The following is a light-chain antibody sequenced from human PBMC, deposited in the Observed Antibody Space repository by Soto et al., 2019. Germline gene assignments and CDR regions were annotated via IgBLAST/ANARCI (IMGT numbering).Light chain of an antibody. CDR1: SSDVGVYNY. V-gene: IGLV2-11*01. Sequence: QSALTQPRSVSGSPGQSVTISCTGTSSDVGVYNYVSWYQQHPGKAPKLMIYDVTKRPSGVPDRFSGSKSANTASLTISGLQADDEADYYCCSYAGSYTFVFGTGTKV. CDR3: CSYAGSYTFV. J-gene: IGLJ1*01. CDR2: DVT.